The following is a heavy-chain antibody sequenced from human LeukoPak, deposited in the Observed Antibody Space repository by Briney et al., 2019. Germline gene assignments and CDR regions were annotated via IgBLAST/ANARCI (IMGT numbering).Heavy chain of an antibody. CDR1: GFSVSNTY. Sequence: VGSLRLSCAASGFSVSNTYMSWVRQAPGKGLEWVSIIYSGGNTYYAASVKSPLTISRDNSKNTLYLQMNRLRPEDTAVYYCARGTVTAPDYWGQGTLVTVSS. D-gene: IGHD2-21*02. CDR3: ARGTVTAPDY. V-gene: IGHV3-53*01. J-gene: IGHJ4*02. CDR2: IYSGGNT.